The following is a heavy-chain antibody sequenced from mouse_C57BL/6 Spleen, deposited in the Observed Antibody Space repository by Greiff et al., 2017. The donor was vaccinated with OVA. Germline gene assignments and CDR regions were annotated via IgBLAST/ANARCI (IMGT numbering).Heavy chain of an antibody. J-gene: IGHJ3*01. V-gene: IGHV5-12*01. Sequence: EVKLMESGGGLVQPGGSLKLSCAASGFTFSDYYMYWVRQTPEKRLEWVAYISNGGGSTYYPDTVQGRYTISRDNAKNTLYLQMSRLKSEDTAMYYCARQGDGCYAWFAYWGQGTLVTVSA. CDR1: GFTFSDYY. CDR2: ISNGGGST. CDR3: ARQGDGCYAWFAY. D-gene: IGHD2-3*01.